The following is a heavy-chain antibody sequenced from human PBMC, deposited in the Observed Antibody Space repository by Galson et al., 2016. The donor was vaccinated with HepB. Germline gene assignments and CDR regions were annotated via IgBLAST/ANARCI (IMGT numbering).Heavy chain of an antibody. CDR2: ITPFNGNT. Sequence: SCKASGYTFTYRYLHWVRQAPGQALEWMGWITPFNGNTNYAQKFRDRVTITRDRSMSTAYMELSSLRSEDSAIYYCARSEYSSSFDYWGQGTLVTVSS. CDR1: GYTFTYRY. D-gene: IGHD6-6*01. V-gene: IGHV1-45*02. J-gene: IGHJ4*02. CDR3: ARSEYSSSFDY.